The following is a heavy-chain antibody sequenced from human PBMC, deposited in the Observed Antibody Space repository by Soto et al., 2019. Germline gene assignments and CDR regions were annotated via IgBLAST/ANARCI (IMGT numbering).Heavy chain of an antibody. CDR1: GDSITGSY. D-gene: IGHD1-26*01. CDR2: IYHSGTT. Sequence: SETLSLTCTVSGDSITGSYWSWIRQPPGKTLEWIGYIYHSGTTTYNPSLKSRVSISVDTSKNQFSLRLTSVIAADTAVYYCARDMPYAAGSLAGCDYWGQGILVTAPQ. V-gene: IGHV4-59*01. J-gene: IGHJ4*02. CDR3: ARDMPYAAGSLAGCDY.